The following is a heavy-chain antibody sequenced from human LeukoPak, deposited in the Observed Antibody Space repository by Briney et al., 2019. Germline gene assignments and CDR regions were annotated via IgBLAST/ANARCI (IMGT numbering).Heavy chain of an antibody. Sequence: GGSLRLSCAASGFSFSNYGTNWVRQAPGKGLEWVSAISRSGDSTYYAASVKGRFTISRDNSKNTLYLQMDGLRAEDTAVYYCAKMAGMTRQVYYMDVWGKGATVTVSS. CDR3: AKMAGMTRQVYYMDV. CDR2: ISRSGDST. J-gene: IGHJ6*03. D-gene: IGHD1-1*01. CDR1: GFSFSNYG. V-gene: IGHV3-23*01.